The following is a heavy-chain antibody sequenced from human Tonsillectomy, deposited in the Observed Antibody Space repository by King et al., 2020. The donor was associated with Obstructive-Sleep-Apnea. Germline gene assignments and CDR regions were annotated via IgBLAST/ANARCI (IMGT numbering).Heavy chain of an antibody. CDR3: AREGRGWSEWEPYYYYGMDV. J-gene: IGHJ6*02. CDR2: ISYDGSNK. CDR1: GFTFSSYA. Sequence: VQLVESGGGVVQPGRSLRLSCAASGFTFSSYAMHWVRQAPGKGLEWVAVISYDGSNKYYADSVKGRFTISRDNSKNTLYLQMNSLRAEDTAVYYCAREGRGWSEWEPYYYYGMDVWGQGTTVTVSS. D-gene: IGHD1-26*01. V-gene: IGHV3-30*04.